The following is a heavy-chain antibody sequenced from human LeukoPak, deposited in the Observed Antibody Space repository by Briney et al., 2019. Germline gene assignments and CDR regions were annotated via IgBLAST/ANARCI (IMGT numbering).Heavy chain of an antibody. D-gene: IGHD3-22*01. CDR1: GGSISSTSSY. Sequence: SSETLSLTCTVSGGSISSTSSYWGWIRQPPGKGLEWIATIYYSGSTYYNASLKSRVTMSVDTSKNQFSLKLSSVTAADTAVYYCARDRYYYDSSGYYYLDYWGQGTLVTVSS. V-gene: IGHV4-39*07. CDR3: ARDRYYYDSSGYYYLDY. CDR2: IYYSGST. J-gene: IGHJ4*02.